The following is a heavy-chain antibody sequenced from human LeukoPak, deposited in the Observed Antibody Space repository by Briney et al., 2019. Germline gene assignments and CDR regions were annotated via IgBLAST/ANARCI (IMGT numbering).Heavy chain of an antibody. CDR3: ARGRSGNYYGLGSYYNY. J-gene: IGHJ4*02. CDR1: GGSLSGYY. Sequence: SETLSLTCAVYGGSLSGYYWSWIRQPPGKGLEWIGEINHSGSTNDNPSLKSRVTISVDTSKNQFSLKLGSVTAADTAVYYCARGRSGNYYGLGSYYNYWGQGTLVTVPS. D-gene: IGHD3-10*01. CDR2: INHSGST. V-gene: IGHV4-34*01.